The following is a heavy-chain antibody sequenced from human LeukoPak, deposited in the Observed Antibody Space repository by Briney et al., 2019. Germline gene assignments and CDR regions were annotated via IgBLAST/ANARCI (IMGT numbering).Heavy chain of an antibody. CDR1: GYTFTSYY. CDR2: INPGGGST. Sequence: ASVKVSCKASGYTFTSYYMHWVRQAPGQGLEWMGIINPGGGSTSYAQKFQGRVTMTRDTSTSTVYMELSSLRSEDTAVYYCARAGNYYDSRGGLYYFDYWGQGTLVTVSS. J-gene: IGHJ4*02. V-gene: IGHV1-46*01. CDR3: ARAGNYYDSRGGLYYFDY. D-gene: IGHD3-22*01.